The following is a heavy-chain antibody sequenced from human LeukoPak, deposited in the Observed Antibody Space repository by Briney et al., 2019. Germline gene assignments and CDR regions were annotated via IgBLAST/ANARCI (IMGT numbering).Heavy chain of an antibody. D-gene: IGHD4-17*01. Sequence: SVKASCKASGGTFSSYAISWVRQAPGQGLEWMGRIIPIFGIANYAQKFQGRVTITADKSTSTAYMELSSLRYEDTAVYYCATQVTTVPEKVNFRNWGYGMDVWGQGTTVTVSS. CDR3: ATQVTTVPEKVNFRNWGYGMDV. CDR2: IIPIFGIA. CDR1: GGTFSSYA. V-gene: IGHV1-69*04. J-gene: IGHJ6*02.